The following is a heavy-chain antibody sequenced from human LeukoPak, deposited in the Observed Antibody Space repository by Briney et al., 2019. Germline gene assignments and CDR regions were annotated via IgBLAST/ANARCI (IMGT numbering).Heavy chain of an antibody. Sequence: GGSLRLSCAASGFTFSSYSMNWVRQAPGKGLEWVSYISSSSSTIYYADSVKGRFTISRDNAKNSLYLQMNSLRAEDTAVYYCAKKGVPAASVPRAHFDYWGQGTLVTVSS. CDR3: AKKGVPAASVPRAHFDY. D-gene: IGHD2-2*01. J-gene: IGHJ4*02. CDR1: GFTFSSYS. V-gene: IGHV3-48*01. CDR2: ISSSSSTI.